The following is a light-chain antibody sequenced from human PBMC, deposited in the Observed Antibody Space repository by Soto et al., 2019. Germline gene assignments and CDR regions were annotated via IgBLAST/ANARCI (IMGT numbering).Light chain of an antibody. Sequence: QLVLTQPPSVSGAPGQRVTISCTGSSSNIGAGYDVHWYQQLPGTAPKLLVSGNTNRPSGVPDRFSGSKSGTSASLAITGLQAEDEADYHCQSFDSSLSGWVFGGGTKLTVL. CDR1: SSNIGAGYD. J-gene: IGLJ3*02. V-gene: IGLV1-40*01. CDR3: QSFDSSLSGWV. CDR2: GNT.